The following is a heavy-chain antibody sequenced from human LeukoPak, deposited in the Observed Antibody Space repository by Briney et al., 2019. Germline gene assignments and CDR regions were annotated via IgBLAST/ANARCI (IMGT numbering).Heavy chain of an antibody. J-gene: IGHJ6*02. V-gene: IGHV3-23*01. CDR2: ISGSGGST. D-gene: IGHD6-13*01. Sequence: GGSLRLSCAASGFTFSSYAMSWVRQAPGKGLEWVSAISGSGGSTYYADSVKGRFTISRDNSKNTLYLQMNSLRAEDTAVYYCAKDFDLSSSSWPSLYYYYGMDVWGQGTTVTVSS. CDR1: GFTFSSYA. CDR3: AKDFDLSSSSWPSLYYYYGMDV.